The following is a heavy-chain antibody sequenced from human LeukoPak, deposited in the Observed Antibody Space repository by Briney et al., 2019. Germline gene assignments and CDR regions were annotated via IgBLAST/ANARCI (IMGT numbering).Heavy chain of an antibody. Sequence: PGGSLRLSCAASGLTFSSYAMSWVRQAPGKGLEWVSAISGSGGSTYYADSVKGRFTISRDNSKSTLHLQMNSLRAEDTAVYYCAKHFYSFDYWGQGTLVTVSS. CDR2: ISGSGGST. D-gene: IGHD2/OR15-2a*01. V-gene: IGHV3-23*01. CDR1: GLTFSSYA. J-gene: IGHJ4*02. CDR3: AKHFYSFDY.